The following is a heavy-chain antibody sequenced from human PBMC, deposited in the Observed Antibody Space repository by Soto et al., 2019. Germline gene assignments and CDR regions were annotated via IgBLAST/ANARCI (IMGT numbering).Heavy chain of an antibody. CDR2: IYYSGST. CDR3: ASFYCSSTSCPFDY. D-gene: IGHD2-2*01. Sequence: SETLSLTSTVSGGSISSGGYYWSWIRQHPGKGLEWIGYIYYSGSTYYNPSLKSRVTISVDTSKNQFSLKLSSVTAADTAVYYCASFYCSSTSCPFDYWGQGTLVTVSS. CDR1: GGSISSGGYY. V-gene: IGHV4-31*03. J-gene: IGHJ4*02.